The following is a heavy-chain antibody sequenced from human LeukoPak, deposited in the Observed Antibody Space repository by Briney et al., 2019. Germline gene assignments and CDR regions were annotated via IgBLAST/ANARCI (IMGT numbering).Heavy chain of an antibody. Sequence: ASVKVSCKASGYTFTSYAMHWVRQAPGQRLEWMGWINAGNGNTKYSQKFQGRVTITRDTSASTAYMELSSLRSEDTAVYYCARVRCSSTSCYTGYCYYGMDVWGQGTTVTVSS. D-gene: IGHD2-2*02. J-gene: IGHJ6*02. V-gene: IGHV1-3*01. CDR2: INAGNGNT. CDR3: ARVRCSSTSCYTGYCYYGMDV. CDR1: GYTFTSYA.